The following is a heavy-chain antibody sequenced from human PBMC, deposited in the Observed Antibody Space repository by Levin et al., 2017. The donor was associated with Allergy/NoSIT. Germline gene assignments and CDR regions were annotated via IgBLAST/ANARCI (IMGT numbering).Heavy chain of an antibody. J-gene: IGHJ6*02. CDR2: ITGSGNSI. D-gene: IGHD1-14*01. CDR3: TTSSD. V-gene: IGHV3-23*01. CDR1: GFTFSTYA. Sequence: GGSLRLSCAASGFTFSTYATSWVRQAPGKGLEWVSTITGSGNSIYYADSVKGRFTISRDNSKSTLYLQMNSLRAEDTAVYYCTTSSDWGQGTAVAVSS.